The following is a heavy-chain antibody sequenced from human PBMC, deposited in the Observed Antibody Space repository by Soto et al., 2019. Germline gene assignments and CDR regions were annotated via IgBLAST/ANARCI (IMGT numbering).Heavy chain of an antibody. Sequence: QVQLVESGGGVVQPGRSLRLSCAASGFTFSSYGMHWVRQAPGKGLEWVAVIWYDGSNKYYADSVKGRFTISRDNSKNTLYLQMSSLRAEDTAVYYCARDLGYSYGSGFPRVLDYWGQGTLVTVSS. CDR1: GFTFSSYG. D-gene: IGHD5-18*01. CDR2: IWYDGSNK. V-gene: IGHV3-33*01. J-gene: IGHJ4*02. CDR3: ARDLGYSYGSGFPRVLDY.